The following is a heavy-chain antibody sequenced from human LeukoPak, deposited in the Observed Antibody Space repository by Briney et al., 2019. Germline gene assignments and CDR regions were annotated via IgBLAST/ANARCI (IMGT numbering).Heavy chain of an antibody. CDR2: ISSTGSTL. D-gene: IGHD3-22*01. V-gene: IGHV3-48*03. CDR1: GFTFSSYA. J-gene: IGHJ4*02. CDR3: ARSRWGSSGYYLDY. Sequence: GGSLRLSCAASGFTFSSYAMSWVRQAPGKGLEWVSYISSTGSTLYYADSLKGRFTISRDNAKNSQYLQMNSLRAEDTAVYYCARSRWGSSGYYLDYWGQGTLVTVSS.